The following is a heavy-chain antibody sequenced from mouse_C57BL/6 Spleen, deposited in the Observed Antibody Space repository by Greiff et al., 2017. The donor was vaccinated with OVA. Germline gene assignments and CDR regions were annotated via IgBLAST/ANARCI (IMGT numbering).Heavy chain of an antibody. J-gene: IGHJ1*03. V-gene: IGHV1-64*01. Sequence: VQLQQPGAELVKPGASVKLSCKASGYTFTSYWMHWVKQRPGQGLEWIGMIHPSSGSTNYNEKFKSKATLTVDKSSSTAYMELRSLTSEDSAVYYCARSGSNYWYFDVWGTGTTVTVSS. CDR2: IHPSSGST. CDR3: ARSGSNYWYFDV. CDR1: GYTFTSYW. D-gene: IGHD2-5*01.